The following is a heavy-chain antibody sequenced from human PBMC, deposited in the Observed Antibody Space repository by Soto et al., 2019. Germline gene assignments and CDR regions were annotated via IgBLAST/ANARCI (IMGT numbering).Heavy chain of an antibody. D-gene: IGHD5-18*01. V-gene: IGHV3-48*02. J-gene: IGHJ4*02. Sequence: GGSLRLPCAASGFPFDDYGMNGARQAPGKRLEWVSFISFSGNTIYYEDSVRGRFTISRDNAKSTLFRQMNSLRDDDTATYYCARRLDPLQYSDYWGRGTLVTVSS. CDR1: GFPFDDYG. CDR3: ARRLDPLQYSDY. CDR2: ISFSGNTI.